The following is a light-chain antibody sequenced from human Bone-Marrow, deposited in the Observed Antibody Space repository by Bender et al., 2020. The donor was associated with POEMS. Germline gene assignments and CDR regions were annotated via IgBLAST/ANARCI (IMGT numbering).Light chain of an antibody. J-gene: IGLJ2*01. CDR1: NIGRKS. V-gene: IGLV3-21*02. CDR2: DDH. CDR3: QMWDGSSAHPVV. Sequence: SDVLTQPPSVSVAPGQTASISCGGHNIGRKSAQWYQQKPGQAPLLVVYDDHIRPSGIPERFSGSNSGSTATLTISGVEVDDEAAYYCQMWDGSSAHPVVFGGGTKLTVL.